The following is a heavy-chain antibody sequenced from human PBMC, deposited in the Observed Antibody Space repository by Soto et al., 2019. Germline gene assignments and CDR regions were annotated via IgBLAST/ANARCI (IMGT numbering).Heavy chain of an antibody. Sequence: LRLSCAASGFTFSSYAMSWVRQAPGKGLEWVSAISGSGGSTYYADSVKGRFTISRDNSKNTLYLQMNSLRAEDTAVYYCAKDGGHVLRHLDWLFIHYPGQAPLVSGSS. CDR3: AKDGGHVLRHLDWLFIHY. CDR1: GFTFSSYA. D-gene: IGHD3-9*01. CDR2: ISGSGGST. J-gene: IGHJ4*02. V-gene: IGHV3-23*01.